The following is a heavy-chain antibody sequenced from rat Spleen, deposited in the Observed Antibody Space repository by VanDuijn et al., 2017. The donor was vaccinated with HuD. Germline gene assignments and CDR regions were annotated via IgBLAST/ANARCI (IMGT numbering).Heavy chain of an antibody. J-gene: IGHJ3*01. CDR1: GFSLNNYG. CDR2: IWGDGIS. Sequence: QVQLKESGPGLVQPSQTLSLTCTVSGFSLNNYGVLWVRQPPGKGLDWMGVIWGDGISNYNSALKSRLSISRDTSKSQVFLEMNNLQTEDTATYFCARSGQTTRILAYWGQGTLVTVSS. D-gene: IGHD1-4*01. V-gene: IGHV2S61*01. CDR3: ARSGQTTRILAY.